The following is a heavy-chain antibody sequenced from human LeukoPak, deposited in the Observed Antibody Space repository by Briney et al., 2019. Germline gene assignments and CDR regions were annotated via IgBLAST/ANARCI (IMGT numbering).Heavy chain of an antibody. D-gene: IGHD3-22*01. V-gene: IGHV3-72*01. J-gene: IGHJ4*02. CDR1: GFTFSDYY. CDR2: TRNKDNSYTT. CDR3: ARAGDYYSTGDC. Sequence: GGSLRLSCAASGFTFSDYYMDWVRQAPGNGLEWVGRTRNKDNSYTTEYAASVKGRFTISRDDSKNSLYLQMNSLKTEDTAVYYCARAGDYYSTGDCWGQGTLVTVSS.